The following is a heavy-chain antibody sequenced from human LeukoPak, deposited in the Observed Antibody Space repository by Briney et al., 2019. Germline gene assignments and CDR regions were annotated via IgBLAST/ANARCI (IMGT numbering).Heavy chain of an antibody. CDR1: GFTLSSYG. CDR2: ISYDGSNK. Sequence: PGGSLRLSCAASGFTLSSYGMHWVRQAPGKGLEWVAVISYDGSNKYYADSVKGRFTISRDNSKNTLYLQMNSLRAEDTAVYYCARDTNAPTTVTNWFDPWGQGTLVTVSS. CDR3: ARDTNAPTTVTNWFDP. D-gene: IGHD4-17*01. V-gene: IGHV3-30*19. J-gene: IGHJ5*02.